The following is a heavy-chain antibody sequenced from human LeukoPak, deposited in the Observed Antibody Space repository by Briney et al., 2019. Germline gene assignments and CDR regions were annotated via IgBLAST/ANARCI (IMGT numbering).Heavy chain of an antibody. J-gene: IGHJ3*02. CDR3: ARWFGEFPYAFDI. V-gene: IGHV3-23*01. CDR2: ISGSGGST. D-gene: IGHD3-10*01. Sequence: GGSLRLSCAASGFTFSSYAMSWVRQAPGKGLEWVSAISGSGGSTYYADSVKGRFTISRDNSKNTLYLQMNSLRAEDTAVYYCARWFGEFPYAFDIWGQGTMVTVSS. CDR1: GFTFSSYA.